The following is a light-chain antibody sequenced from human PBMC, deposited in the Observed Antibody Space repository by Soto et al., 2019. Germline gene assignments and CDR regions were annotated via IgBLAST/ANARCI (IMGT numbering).Light chain of an antibody. V-gene: IGKV3-20*01. J-gene: IGKJ1*01. CDR1: QSVSSSY. CDR2: AAS. CDR3: QQYGSSPPWS. Sequence: DIVLAQSPGTLSLSPGERATISCRASQSVSSSYLAWYQQKPGQPPRLLIYAASNRAAGIPERFSGSGCGTDVTKLISRLVPEDFSANYCQQYGSSPPWSFGQGTKVEIK.